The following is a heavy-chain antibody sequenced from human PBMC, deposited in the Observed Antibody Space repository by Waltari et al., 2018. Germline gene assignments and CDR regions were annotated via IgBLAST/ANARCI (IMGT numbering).Heavy chain of an antibody. CDR1: GFTFSSSA. CDR3: AKDSSGYPYYFDY. J-gene: IGHJ4*02. V-gene: IGHV3-23*01. D-gene: IGHD3-22*01. Sequence: EVQLLESGGGLVQPGGSLRLSCAASGFTFSSSAMSWVRPAPGKGLEWGSAISGSGGSTYSADAGKGRFTISRDKSKNKLYLQMNSLRAEETAVYYCAKDSSGYPYYFDYWGQGTLVTVSS. CDR2: ISGSGGST.